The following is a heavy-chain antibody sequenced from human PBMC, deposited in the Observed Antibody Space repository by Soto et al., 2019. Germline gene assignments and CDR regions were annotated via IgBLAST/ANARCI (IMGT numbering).Heavy chain of an antibody. D-gene: IGHD2-15*01. CDR3: ARLGPTVVTGERNWYFDL. Sequence: QVQLVQSGAEVKKPGASVKVSCKASGYTFTSYAMHWVRQAPGQRLEWMGWINAGNGNTKYSQKFQGRVTITRDTSASTDSMELSSLSYEDTAVYYCARLGPTVVTGERNWYFDLWGRGTLVTVSS. CDR2: INAGNGNT. J-gene: IGHJ2*01. CDR1: GYTFTSYA. V-gene: IGHV1-3*01.